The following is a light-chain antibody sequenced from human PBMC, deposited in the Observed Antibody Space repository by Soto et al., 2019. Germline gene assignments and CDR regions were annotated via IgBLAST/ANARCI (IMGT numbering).Light chain of an antibody. CDR1: QSVSSN. CDR3: QQYNDWPRPWT. Sequence: EIVMTQSPATLSVSPGERATLSCRASQSVSSNLAWYQQKPGQAPRLLIYGASTRATGIPARFSGSGSGTEFTLTISSLQSEDFAVYHCQQYNDWPRPWTFGQGTKVEIK. V-gene: IGKV3-15*01. CDR2: GAS. J-gene: IGKJ1*01.